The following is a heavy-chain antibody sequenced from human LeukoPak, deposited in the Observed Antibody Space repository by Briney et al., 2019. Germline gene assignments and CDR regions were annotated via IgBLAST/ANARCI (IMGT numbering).Heavy chain of an antibody. CDR3: ARVYCGRTSCDPWLDP. J-gene: IGHJ5*02. Sequence: GGSLRLSCAASGFTFSTYSMNWVRQAPGKGLQWVSSISGDSDYRYYADSVKGRFTISRDNSKNTLYLQMNSLRGEDTALYYCARVYCGRTSCDPWLDPWGQGTLVTVSS. D-gene: IGHD2-2*01. CDR1: GFTFSTYS. V-gene: IGHV3-21*01. CDR2: ISGDSDYR.